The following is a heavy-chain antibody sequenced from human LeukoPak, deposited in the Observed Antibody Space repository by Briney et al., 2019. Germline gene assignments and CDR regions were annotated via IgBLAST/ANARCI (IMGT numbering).Heavy chain of an antibody. D-gene: IGHD6-13*01. V-gene: IGHV1-69*06. CDR2: IIPILNTS. Sequence: AASVEVSCKASGGTFSSYAISWVRQAPGQGLEWMGGIIPILNTSNYAQNFQGRVTMTADKSTSTAYMELNRLRFEDTAMYYCARDLGGIAAAVRWFDPWGQGTLVTVSS. CDR3: ARDLGGIAAAVRWFDP. J-gene: IGHJ5*02. CDR1: GGTFSSYA.